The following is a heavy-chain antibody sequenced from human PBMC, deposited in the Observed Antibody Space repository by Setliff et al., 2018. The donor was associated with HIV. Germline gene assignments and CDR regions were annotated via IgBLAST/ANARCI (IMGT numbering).Heavy chain of an antibody. Sequence: PGGSLRLSCAVSGFTFRSYEMSWVRQAPGKGLEWISYINSRGDSDHYADSVKGRFTISRDNAKISLSLQMHNLRAEDTATYYCARNWDFYNSGSLVFDYWGQGTLVTVSS. CDR1: GFTFRSYE. V-gene: IGHV3-48*03. CDR3: ARNWDFYNSGSLVFDY. CDR2: INSRGDSD. D-gene: IGHD3-10*01. J-gene: IGHJ4*02.